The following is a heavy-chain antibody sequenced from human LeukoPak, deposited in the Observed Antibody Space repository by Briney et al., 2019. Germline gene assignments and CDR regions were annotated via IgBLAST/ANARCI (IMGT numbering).Heavy chain of an antibody. V-gene: IGHV3-7*01. CDR2: AKQDGSET. D-gene: IGHD3-22*01. CDR3: ARDLPSSGYWYRDAFDI. CDR1: GFSFSNYW. J-gene: IGHJ3*02. Sequence: GGSLRLSCAASGFSFSNYWMSWVRQAPGKGLEWVGHAKQDGSETYYVDSVKDRFTVSRDNAKNSLFLQMNSLRVEDTAMYYCARDLPSSGYWYRDAFDIWGRGTMVTVSS.